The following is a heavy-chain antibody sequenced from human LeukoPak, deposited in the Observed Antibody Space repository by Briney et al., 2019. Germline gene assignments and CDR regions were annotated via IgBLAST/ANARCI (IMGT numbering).Heavy chain of an antibody. CDR1: GFTVSSNY. Sequence: SGGSLRLSCAASGFTVSSNYMSWVRQAPGKGLEWVSVIYSGGSTYYADSVKGRFTISRDNSKNTLYLQMNSLRAEDTAVYYCARDRGYSSSPNPFDYWGQGTLVTVSS. CDR2: IYSGGST. D-gene: IGHD6-13*01. CDR3: ARDRGYSSSPNPFDY. V-gene: IGHV3-53*01. J-gene: IGHJ4*02.